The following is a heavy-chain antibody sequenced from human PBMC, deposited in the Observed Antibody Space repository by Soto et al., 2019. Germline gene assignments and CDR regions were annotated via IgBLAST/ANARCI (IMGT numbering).Heavy chain of an antibody. CDR3: ASSRYYDFWSGPERPGQYYYGMDV. D-gene: IGHD3-3*01. CDR2: IYYSGST. Sequence: PSETLSLTCTVSGGSISSYYWSWIRQPPGKGLEWIGYIYYSGSTNYNPSLKSRVTISVDTSKNQFSLKLSSVTAADTAVYYCASSRYYDFWSGPERPGQYYYGMDVWGQGTTVTVSS. J-gene: IGHJ6*02. CDR1: GGSISSYY. V-gene: IGHV4-59*01.